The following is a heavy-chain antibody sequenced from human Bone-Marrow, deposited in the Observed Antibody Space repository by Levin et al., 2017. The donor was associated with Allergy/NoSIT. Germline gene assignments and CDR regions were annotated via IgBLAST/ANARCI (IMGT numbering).Heavy chain of an antibody. V-gene: IGHV3-21*06. D-gene: IGHD2-15*01. CDR1: GFSFISYT. J-gene: IGHJ6*02. Sequence: GESLKISCAASGFSFISYTMNWIRQAPGKGLEWVSSMSRSGSYIFYADSVRGRFTISRDNAKNSVFLEMNSLRVEDTGVYFCARNQLLVEALSDFSYYGMDVWGQGTTVTVSS. CDR2: MSRSGSYI. CDR3: ARNQLLVEALSDFSYYGMDV.